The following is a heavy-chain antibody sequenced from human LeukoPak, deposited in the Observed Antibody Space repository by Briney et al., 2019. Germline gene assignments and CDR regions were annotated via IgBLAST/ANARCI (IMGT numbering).Heavy chain of an antibody. J-gene: IGHJ4*02. V-gene: IGHV1-46*01. Sequence: ASVKVSCKASGYTFTSYYMHWVRQAPGQGLEWMGIINPSGGGTSYAQKFQGRVTMTRDTSTSTVYMELSSLRSEDTAVYYCARVGDDYVWGSYRYRLDYWGQGTLVTVSS. CDR2: INPSGGGT. CDR3: ARVGDDYVWGSYRYRLDY. CDR1: GYTFTSYY. D-gene: IGHD3-16*02.